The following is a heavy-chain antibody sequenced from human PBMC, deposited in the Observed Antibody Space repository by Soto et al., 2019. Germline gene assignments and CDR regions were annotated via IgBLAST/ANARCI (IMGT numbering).Heavy chain of an antibody. CDR2: INPSGGST. D-gene: IGHD5-18*01. CDR3: ARYVDTAYTFDY. V-gene: IGHV1-46*01. J-gene: IGHJ4*02. CDR1: GYTFTSYY. Sequence: QVQLVQSGAEVKKPGASVKVSCMASGYTFTSYYMPWVRQAPGQGLEWMGIINPSGGSTSYAQKFQGRVTMTRDTSTSTVYMELSSLRSEDTAVYYCARYVDTAYTFDYWGQGTLVTVSS.